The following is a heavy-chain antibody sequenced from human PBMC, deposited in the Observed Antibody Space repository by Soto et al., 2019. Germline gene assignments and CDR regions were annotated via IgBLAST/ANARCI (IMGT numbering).Heavy chain of an antibody. CDR1: GGSIIGYY. V-gene: IGHV4-31*03. CDR3: ARFISAAPFFTFDI. Sequence: PSETLCLTCTVSGGSIIGYYWSWIRQHPGKGLEWIGYIYYSGNTYYNPSLKRRVSISVDASKSLFSLKLNSVTAADTALYFCARFISAAPFFTFDIWGRGTMVTVSS. J-gene: IGHJ3*02. CDR2: IYYSGNT. D-gene: IGHD6-13*01.